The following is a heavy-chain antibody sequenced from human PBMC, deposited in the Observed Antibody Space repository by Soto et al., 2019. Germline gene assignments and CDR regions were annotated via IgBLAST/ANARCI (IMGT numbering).Heavy chain of an antibody. J-gene: IGHJ6*02. CDR3: AREGANVDTAMPIPYYGMDV. D-gene: IGHD5-18*01. CDR1: GFTFSSYS. CDR2: ISSSSSTI. Sequence: GGSLRLSCAASGFTFSSYSMNWVHQAPGKGLEWVSYISSSSSTIYYADSVKGRFTISRDNAKNSLYLQMNSLRAEDTAVYYCAREGANVDTAMPIPYYGMDVWGQGTTVTVSS. V-gene: IGHV3-48*01.